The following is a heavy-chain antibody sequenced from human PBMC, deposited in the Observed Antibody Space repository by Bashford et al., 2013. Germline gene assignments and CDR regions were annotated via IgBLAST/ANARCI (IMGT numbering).Heavy chain of an antibody. CDR2: IYYSGLT. D-gene: IGHD2-15*01. Sequence: SETLSLTCTVSGGSISSRSHYWGWIRQPPGKGLEWIGSIYYSGLTYNNPSLKSRVTISVDTSKIQFSLKLSSVTAADTAVYYCARHRLGYCSGATCSTWGQGALVTVSS. CDR1: GGSISSRSHY. CDR3: ARHRLGYCSGATCST. J-gene: IGHJ5*02. V-gene: IGHV4-39*01.